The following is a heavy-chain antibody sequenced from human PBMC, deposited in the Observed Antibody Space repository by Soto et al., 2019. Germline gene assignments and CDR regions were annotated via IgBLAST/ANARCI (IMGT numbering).Heavy chain of an antibody. Sequence: QVQLVQSGAEVKKPGSSVKVSCKASGGTFSSYAISWVRQAPGQGLEWMGGIIPIFGTANYAQKFQGRVTSNAAASTSTAYMELRSLRSEDTAVYYCASGRDGYNSAGDYWGQGPLVTVSS. CDR2: IIPIFGTA. CDR3: ASGRDGYNSAGDY. V-gene: IGHV1-69*01. D-gene: IGHD1-1*01. CDR1: GGTFSSYA. J-gene: IGHJ4*02.